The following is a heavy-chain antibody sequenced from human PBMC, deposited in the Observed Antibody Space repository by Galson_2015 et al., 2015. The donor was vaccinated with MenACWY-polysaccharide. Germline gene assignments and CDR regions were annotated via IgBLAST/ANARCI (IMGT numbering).Heavy chain of an antibody. D-gene: IGHD6-19*01. Sequence: SLRLSCAGSGFSFSSYSMSWVRQAAGKGLEWVSSISANTRSTYDTDSVKGRFTTSRDNSKNTLYLQMNSLRAEDTALYYCARLAVADMLNWYLDLWGRGTLVSVSS. CDR2: ISANTRST. CDR1: GFSFSSYS. CDR3: ARLAVADMLNWYLDL. V-gene: IGHV3-23*01. J-gene: IGHJ2*01.